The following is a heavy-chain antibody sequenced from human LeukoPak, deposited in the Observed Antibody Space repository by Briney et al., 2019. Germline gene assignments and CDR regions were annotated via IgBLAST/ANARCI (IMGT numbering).Heavy chain of an antibody. CDR2: IYYSGST. Sequence: PSETLSLTCTVSGGSVSSGSYYWSWIRQPPGKGLEWIGFIYYSGSTNYIPSLKSRVTISVDTSKNQFSLKLSSVTAADTAVYYCARERVNYYMDVWGKGTTVTVSS. J-gene: IGHJ6*03. D-gene: IGHD3-22*01. CDR3: ARERVNYYMDV. V-gene: IGHV4-61*01. CDR1: GGSVSSGSYY.